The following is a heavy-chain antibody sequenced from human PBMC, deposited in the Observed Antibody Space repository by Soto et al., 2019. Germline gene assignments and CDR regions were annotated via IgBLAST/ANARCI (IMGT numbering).Heavy chain of an antibody. Sequence: QVQLQQWGAGLLKPSETLSLTCAVYGGSFSGYCWSWMRQPPGKGLEWIGEINHSGSTNYNPSLKSRVTISVDTSKNQFSLQLSSVTAADTAVYYCARGQILTGFYGDYMDVWGKGTTVTVSS. CDR2: INHSGST. D-gene: IGHD3-9*01. CDR1: GGSFSGYC. V-gene: IGHV4-34*01. CDR3: ARGQILTGFYGDYMDV. J-gene: IGHJ6*03.